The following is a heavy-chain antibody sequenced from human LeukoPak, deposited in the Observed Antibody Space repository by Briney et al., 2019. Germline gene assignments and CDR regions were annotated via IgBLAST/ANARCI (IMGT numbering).Heavy chain of an antibody. CDR2: INPDGGNT. CDR3: GRIRDGYNDAYDL. J-gene: IGHJ3*01. V-gene: IGHV1-46*01. D-gene: IGHD5-24*01. Sequence: GASVTVSFKASGYTFTNSYIHWVRQAPGQVLEWMGLINPDGGNTNYAQNFQGRVTLTRDTSTSTVYMELSSLRSEDTAIYYCGRIRDGYNDAYDLWGQGTVVTVPS. CDR1: GYTFTNSY.